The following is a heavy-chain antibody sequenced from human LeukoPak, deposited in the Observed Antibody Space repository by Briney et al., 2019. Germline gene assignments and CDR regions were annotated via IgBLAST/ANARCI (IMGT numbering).Heavy chain of an antibody. CDR2: INPNSGGT. V-gene: IGHV1-2*02. CDR1: GGTFSSYA. J-gene: IGHJ4*02. CDR3: ARVFLGYCSSTSCYSFDY. Sequence: GASVKVSCKASGGTFSSYAISWVRQAPGQGLEWMGWINPNSGGTNYAQKFQGRVTMTRDTSISTAYMELSRLRSDDTAVYYCARVFLGYCSSTSCYSFDYWGQGTLVTVSS. D-gene: IGHD2-2*01.